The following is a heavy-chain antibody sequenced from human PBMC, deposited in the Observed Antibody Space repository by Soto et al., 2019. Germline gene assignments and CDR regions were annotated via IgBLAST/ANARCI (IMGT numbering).Heavy chain of an antibody. CDR1: GGTFSSYA. V-gene: IGHV1-69*13. CDR2: IIPIFGTA. D-gene: IGHD3-3*01. CDR3: AGTIFGVVSYYYYGMDV. J-gene: IGHJ6*02. Sequence: SVKVSCKASGGTFSSYAISWVRQAPGQGLEWMGGIIPIFGTANYAQKFQGRVTITADESTSTAYMELSSLRSEDTAVYYCAGTIFGVVSYYYYGMDVWGQGTTVTVSS.